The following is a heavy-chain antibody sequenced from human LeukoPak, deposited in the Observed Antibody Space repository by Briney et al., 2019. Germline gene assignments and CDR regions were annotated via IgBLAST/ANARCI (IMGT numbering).Heavy chain of an antibody. D-gene: IGHD6-13*01. CDR2: IYSSGTT. V-gene: IGHV3-53*01. Sequence: GGSLRLSCAASGFTVGSNYLSWVRQAPGKGLEWVSVIYSSGTTYYADSVRGRFIISRDSSKNTLYLQMNSLRTEDTAVYYCLTTSFRTSSTWWYFDYWGQGTLVTVSS. CDR3: LTTSFRTSSTWWYFDY. CDR1: GFTVGSNY. J-gene: IGHJ4*02.